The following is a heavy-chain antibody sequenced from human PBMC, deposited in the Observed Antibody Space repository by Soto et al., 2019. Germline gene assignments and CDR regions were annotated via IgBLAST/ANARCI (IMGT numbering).Heavy chain of an antibody. Sequence: GGSLRLSCAASGFTFDDYAMHWVRQAPGKGLEWVSGISWNSGSIGYADSVKGRFTISRDNAKKSLYLQMNSLRAEDTALYYCAKDILKKTNNGYDYIWGSLYYMDVWGKGTTVTVSS. V-gene: IGHV3-9*01. CDR1: GFTFDDYA. CDR3: AKDILKKTNNGYDYIWGSLYYMDV. J-gene: IGHJ6*03. D-gene: IGHD3-16*01. CDR2: ISWNSGSI.